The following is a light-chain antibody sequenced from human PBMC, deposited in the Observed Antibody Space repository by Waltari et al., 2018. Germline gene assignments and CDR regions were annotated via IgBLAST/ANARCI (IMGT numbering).Light chain of an antibody. CDR1: QGITNS. CDR2: AAS. V-gene: IGKV1-NL1*01. CDR3: QQYYSTLWT. Sequence: DIQMTQSPSSLSASVGDRVTITCRASQGITNSLAWYQQKPGKAPKLLLSAASRLEGGVPSRFSGSGSGTDYTLTISSLQPEDFATYYYQQYYSTLWTFGQGTKVEIK. J-gene: IGKJ1*01.